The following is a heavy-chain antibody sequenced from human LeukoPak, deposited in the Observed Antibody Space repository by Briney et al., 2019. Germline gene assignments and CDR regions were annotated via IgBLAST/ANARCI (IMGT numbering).Heavy chain of an antibody. D-gene: IGHD2-2*01. V-gene: IGHV1-8*01. Sequence: GASVKVSCKASGYTFTSYDINWVRQATGQGLEWMGWMNPNSGNTGYAQKFQGRVTMTRNTSISTAYMELSSLRSEDTAVYYCARASDTSWPFDFWGQGTKVTVSS. J-gene: IGHJ4*02. CDR1: GYTFTSYD. CDR3: ARASDTSWPFDF. CDR2: MNPNSGNT.